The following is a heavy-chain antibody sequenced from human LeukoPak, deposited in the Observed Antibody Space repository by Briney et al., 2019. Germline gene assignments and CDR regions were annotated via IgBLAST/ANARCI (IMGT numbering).Heavy chain of an antibody. CDR2: IIPILGIA. CDR1: GGTFSSYA. V-gene: IGHV1-69*04. CDR3: ARDNVIAARALAVNWFDP. Sequence: SVKVSCKASGGTFSSYAISWVRQAPGQGLEWMGRIIPILGIANYAQKFQGRVTITADKSTSTAYMELSSLRSEDTAVYYCARDNVIAARALAVNWFDPWGQGTLVTVSS. J-gene: IGHJ5*02. D-gene: IGHD6-6*01.